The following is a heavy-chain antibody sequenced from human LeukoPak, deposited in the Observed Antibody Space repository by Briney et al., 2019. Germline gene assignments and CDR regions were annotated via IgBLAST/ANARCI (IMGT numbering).Heavy chain of an antibody. CDR2: IIPIFGTA. CDR1: GYTFTGYY. V-gene: IGHV1-69*13. Sequence: SVKVSCKASGYTFTGYYMHWVRQAPGQGLEWMGGIIPIFGTANYAQKFQGRVTITADESTSTAYMELSSLRSEDTAVYYCARDPLGGGYSTNGEFDPWGQGTLVTVSS. CDR3: ARDPLGGGYSTNGEFDP. D-gene: IGHD4-11*01. J-gene: IGHJ5*02.